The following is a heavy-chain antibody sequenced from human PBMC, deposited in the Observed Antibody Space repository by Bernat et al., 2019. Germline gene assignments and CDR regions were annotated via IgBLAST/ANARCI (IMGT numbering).Heavy chain of an antibody. CDR2: IYYSGST. J-gene: IGHJ4*02. D-gene: IGHD3-10*01. CDR1: GGSISSYY. Sequence: QVQLQESGPGLVKPSETLSLTCTVSGGSISSYYWSWIRQPPGKGLEWIGYIYYSGSTNYNPSLKSRVTISVDTSKNQFSLKLSSVTAADTAVYYCARGVEEGLLWFGELWYFDYWGQGTLVTVSS. V-gene: IGHV4-59*01. CDR3: ARGVEEGLLWFGELWYFDY.